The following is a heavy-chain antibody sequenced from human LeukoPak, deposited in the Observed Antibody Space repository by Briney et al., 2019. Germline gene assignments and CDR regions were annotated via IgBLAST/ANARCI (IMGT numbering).Heavy chain of an antibody. J-gene: IGHJ4*02. CDR3: AKDVSSSGLAD. CDR1: GFTFSSYA. Sequence: GGSLRLSCAASGFTFSSYAMHWVRQAPGKGLEWVAVISYDGSNKYYADSVKGRFTISRDNSKNTLYLQMNSLRAEDTAVYYCAKDVSSSGLADWGQGTLVTVSS. V-gene: IGHV3-30-3*01. CDR2: ISYDGSNK. D-gene: IGHD6-19*01.